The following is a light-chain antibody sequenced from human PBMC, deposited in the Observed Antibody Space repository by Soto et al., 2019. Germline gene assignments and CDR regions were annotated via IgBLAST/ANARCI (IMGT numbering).Light chain of an antibody. V-gene: IGKV3D-20*01. CDR1: QSLSNNY. CDR2: DAS. CDR3: QHFDGPPFVYT. Sequence: EIVLTQSPATLSLSPGERATLSCGAGQSLSNNYLAWYQHKPGLAPRLLIYDASSRAPGIPDRFSGSGSGTDITLTISRLEPEDFAVYYCQHFDGPPFVYTFGQGTTLE. J-gene: IGKJ2*01.